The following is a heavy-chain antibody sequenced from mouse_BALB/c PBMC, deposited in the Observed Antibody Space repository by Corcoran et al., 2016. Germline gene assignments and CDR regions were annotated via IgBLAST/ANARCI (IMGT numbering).Heavy chain of an antibody. CDR2: INPSNGGT. D-gene: IGHD2-4*01. CDR1: GYTFTSYY. CDR3: TRYDYYYAMDY. Sequence: QVQLQQPGAELVKPGASVKLSCKASGYTFTSYYMYWVKQRPGQGLEWIGGINPSNGGTNFNEKFKSKATLTVDKSSSTAYMQLSSLTSEDSAVYYCTRYDYYYAMDYWGQGTSVTVSS. J-gene: IGHJ4*01. V-gene: IGHV1S81*02.